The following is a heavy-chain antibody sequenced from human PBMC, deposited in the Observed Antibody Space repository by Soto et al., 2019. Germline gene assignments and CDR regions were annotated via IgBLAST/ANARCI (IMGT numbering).Heavy chain of an antibody. CDR1: GFTFGTYA. V-gene: IGHV3-30-3*01. D-gene: IGHD1-1*01. CDR2: ISYEGSNT. CDR3: ARVTPGNNLYYFYGLDV. J-gene: IGHJ6*02. Sequence: GGSLRLSCVASGFTFGTYAIHWVRLAPGKGLQWVALISYEGSNTYYADSVKGRFTVSRDNSKNTLYLQMNSLRPEDTGVYYCARVTPGNNLYYFYGLDVWGQGTSVTVSS.